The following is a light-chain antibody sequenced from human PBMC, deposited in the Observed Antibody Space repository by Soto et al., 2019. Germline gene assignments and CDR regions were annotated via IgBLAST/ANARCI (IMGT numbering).Light chain of an antibody. Sequence: QLVLTHPPSVSGAPGQRVTISCTGSSSNIGAGYDVHWYQQLPGTAPKLLIYGNSNRPSGVPDRFSGSKSGTSASLAITGLQAEDEADYYCQSYDSSRRVFGGGTKLTVL. V-gene: IGLV1-40*01. J-gene: IGLJ2*01. CDR1: SSNIGAGYD. CDR2: GNS. CDR3: QSYDSSRRV.